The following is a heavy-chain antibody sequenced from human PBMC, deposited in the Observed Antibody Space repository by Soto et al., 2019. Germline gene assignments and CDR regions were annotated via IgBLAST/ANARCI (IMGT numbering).Heavy chain of an antibody. CDR1: GFTFSSYA. D-gene: IGHD6-13*01. CDR2: ISGSGGST. V-gene: IGHV3-23*01. Sequence: GSLRLSCAASGFTFSSYAMSWVRQAPGKGLEWVSAISGSGGSTYYADSVKGRFTISRDNSKNTLYLQMNSLRAEDTAVYYCAKGHDSSRWPNNWFDPWGHGTLVTVSS. J-gene: IGHJ5*02. CDR3: AKGHDSSRWPNNWFDP.